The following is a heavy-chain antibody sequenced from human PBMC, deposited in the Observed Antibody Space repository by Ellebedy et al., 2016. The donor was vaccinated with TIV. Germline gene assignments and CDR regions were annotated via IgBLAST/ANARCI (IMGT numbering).Heavy chain of an antibody. CDR1: GFSFSQYA. D-gene: IGHD1/OR15-1a*01. CDR2: IIGSGGNT. CDR3: ARSAKEHFYHGLDV. J-gene: IGHJ6*02. Sequence: GGSLRLSCVGSGFSFSQYAMNWVRQAPGKGLEWVTGIIGSGGNTNYLGSVKGRFTISRDNSKKTLFLVMNSLRGEDTAVYYCARSAKEHFYHGLDVWGQGTTVIVSS. V-gene: IGHV3-23*01.